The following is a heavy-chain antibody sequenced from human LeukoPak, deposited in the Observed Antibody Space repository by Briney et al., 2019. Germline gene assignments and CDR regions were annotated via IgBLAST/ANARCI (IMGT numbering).Heavy chain of an antibody. CDR1: GFTVSSNY. Sequence: GGSLRLSCAASGFTVSSNYMTWVRQAPGKGLEWVSLIYTDGSTYYADSVKGRFTISRHNSKNTLYIQMNSLGADDTAVYYCATGYSGYRRSYYYGMDVWGQGSTVTVSS. J-gene: IGHJ6*02. CDR2: IYTDGST. D-gene: IGHD5-12*01. CDR3: ATGYSGYRRSYYYGMDV. V-gene: IGHV3-53*04.